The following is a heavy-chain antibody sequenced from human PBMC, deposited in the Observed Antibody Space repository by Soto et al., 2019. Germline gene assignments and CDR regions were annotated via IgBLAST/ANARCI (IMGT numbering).Heavy chain of an antibody. J-gene: IGHJ4*02. CDR3: ASRSENGYNYDFDY. V-gene: IGHV1-69*12. Sequence: QVLLVQSGAEVKKPGSSVKVSCKASGGTFNSYAFSWVRHAPGQGLEWMGGIIPIFGTPNYAQKFQGRVTITADESTSTAYMELSRLRSEDTAVYYCASRSENGYNYDFDYWGQGTLVTVSS. CDR1: GGTFNSYA. CDR2: IIPIFGTP. D-gene: IGHD5-12*01.